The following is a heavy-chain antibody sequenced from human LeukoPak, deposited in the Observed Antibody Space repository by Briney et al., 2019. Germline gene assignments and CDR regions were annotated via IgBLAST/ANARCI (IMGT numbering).Heavy chain of an antibody. Sequence: ASVKVSCKASGYTFTSYYMHWVRQAPGQGLEWMGIINPSGGSTSYAQKFQGRVTMTRDTSTSTVYMELSSLRSEDTAVYYCARELTGGAIYYYYYYGMDVWGQGTTVTVSS. CDR2: INPSGGST. J-gene: IGHJ6*02. V-gene: IGHV1-46*01. D-gene: IGHD7-27*01. CDR3: ARELTGGAIYYYYYYGMDV. CDR1: GYTFTSYY.